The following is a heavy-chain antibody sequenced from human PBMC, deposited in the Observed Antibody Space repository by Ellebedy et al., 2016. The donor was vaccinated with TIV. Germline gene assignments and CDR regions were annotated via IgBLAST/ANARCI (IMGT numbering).Heavy chain of an antibody. Sequence: GESLKISCVASGFAFSSYGMHWVRQAPGKGLELVAGIWYDGSKTYYADSVKGRFTISRDNSKNTLYLQMNTLRAEDTAVYYCARVVATITYGIYYFDYWGQGTLVTVSS. V-gene: IGHV3-33*01. CDR3: ARVVATITYGIYYFDY. CDR2: IWYDGSKT. D-gene: IGHD5-12*01. J-gene: IGHJ4*02. CDR1: GFAFSSYG.